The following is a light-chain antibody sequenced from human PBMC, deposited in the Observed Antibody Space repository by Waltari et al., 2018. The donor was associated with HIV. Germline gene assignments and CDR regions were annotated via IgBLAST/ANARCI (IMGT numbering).Light chain of an antibody. CDR3: QQYGSSRWT. J-gene: IGKJ1*01. CDR2: GAS. Sequence: EIVLTQYPGTLSLSPGERATLSCRASQSVTNNYLAWYQQKPGQAPRLLIYGASSRATGIPDRFSGSGSGTDFTLTINRLEPEDFAVYYCQQYGSSRWTFGQGTKVEIK. V-gene: IGKV3-20*01. CDR1: QSVTNNY.